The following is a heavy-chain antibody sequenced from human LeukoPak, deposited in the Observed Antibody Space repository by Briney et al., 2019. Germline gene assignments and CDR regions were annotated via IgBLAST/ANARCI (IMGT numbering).Heavy chain of an antibody. V-gene: IGHV3-30-3*01. D-gene: IGHD4-17*01. J-gene: IGHJ4*02. CDR1: GFTFNSYA. Sequence: GRSLRLSCAASGFTFNSYATHWVRQAPGKGLQWLAVISNDGSNQYYADSAKGRFTISRDNSKSTLYMQVNSLRAEDTAVYYCARDIRATVNTIPGVWGQGTLVIVSS. CDR2: ISNDGSNQ. CDR3: ARDIRATVNTIPGV.